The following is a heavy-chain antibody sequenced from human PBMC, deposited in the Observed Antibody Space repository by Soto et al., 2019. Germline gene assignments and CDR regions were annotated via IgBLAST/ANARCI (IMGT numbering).Heavy chain of an antibody. CDR3: ARHPGYCSGTSCYGYYTMDV. D-gene: IGHD2-2*01. CDR2: IYDGGST. Sequence: SETLSLTCAVEGGSFNDDYWSWIRQSPGKGLEWIGAIYDGGSTKYNPSLKSRVTISVDRSKNQFSLDLSSVTAADTAVYSCARHPGYCSGTSCYGYYTMDVWGQGTTVTVSS. CDR1: GGSFNDDY. J-gene: IGHJ6*02. V-gene: IGHV4-34*01.